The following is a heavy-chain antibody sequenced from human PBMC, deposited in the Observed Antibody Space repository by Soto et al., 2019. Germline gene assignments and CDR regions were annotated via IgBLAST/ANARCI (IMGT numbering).Heavy chain of an antibody. J-gene: IGHJ5*02. CDR3: ARIEYGSGSYWFDP. V-gene: IGHV4-59*01. CDR1: GGSFSGYY. CDR2: IYYSGST. D-gene: IGHD3-10*01. Sequence: SESLSLTCAVYGGSFSGYYWSWTRQPPGKGLEWIGYIYYSGSTNYNPSLKSRVTISVDTSKNQFSLKLSSVTAAVTAVYYCARIEYGSGSYWFDPWGQGTLVTVSS.